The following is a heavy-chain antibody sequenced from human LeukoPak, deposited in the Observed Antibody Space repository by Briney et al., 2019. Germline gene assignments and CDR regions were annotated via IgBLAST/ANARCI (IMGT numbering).Heavy chain of an antibody. V-gene: IGHV3-9*03. CDR3: AKDRYRYSSGLGGYFDY. CDR1: VFTFDVFA. J-gene: IGHJ4*02. CDR2: ISWNSGSI. D-gene: IGHD6-19*01. Sequence: GGSLRLSCAASVFTFDVFAMHWVGQAPGKGLEWVSGISWNSGSIGYADSVKGRFTISRDNAKNSLYLQMNSLRAEDMALYYCAKDRYRYSSGLGGYFDYWGQGTLVTVSS.